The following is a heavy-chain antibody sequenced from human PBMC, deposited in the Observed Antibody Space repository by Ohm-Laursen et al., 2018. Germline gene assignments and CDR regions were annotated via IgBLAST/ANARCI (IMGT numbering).Heavy chain of an antibody. Sequence: SLRLSCTAPGFTFSSYGMHWVRQAPGKGLEWVAVIWYDGSNKYYADSVKGRFTISRDNSKNTLYLQMNSLRAEDTAVYYCARYLDAFDIWGQGTMVTVSS. J-gene: IGHJ3*02. CDR2: IWYDGSNK. CDR1: GFTFSSYG. V-gene: IGHV3-33*01. CDR3: ARYLDAFDI.